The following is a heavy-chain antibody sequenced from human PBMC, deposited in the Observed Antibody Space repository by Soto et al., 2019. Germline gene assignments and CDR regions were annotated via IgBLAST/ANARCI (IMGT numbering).Heavy chain of an antibody. CDR3: AKDHGIAVAGSDY. D-gene: IGHD6-19*01. J-gene: IGHJ4*02. V-gene: IGHV3-23*01. CDR2: ISGSCGST. CDR1: GFTFSSYA. Sequence: GGSLRLSCAASGFTFSSYAMSWVRQAPGKGLEWVSAISGSCGSTYYADSVKGRFTISRDNSKNTLYLQMNSLRAEDTAVYYYAKDHGIAVAGSDYWGQGTLVTVSS.